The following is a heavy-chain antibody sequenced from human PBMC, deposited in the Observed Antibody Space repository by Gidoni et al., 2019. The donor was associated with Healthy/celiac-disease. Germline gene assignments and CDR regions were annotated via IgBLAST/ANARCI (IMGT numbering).Heavy chain of an antibody. Sequence: QVQLQESGPGLVKPSPTLSLTCTVSGGSIRRGDYYWSWIRQPPGKGLGWIGYIYYSGSTYYNPSLKSRVTISVDTSKNQFSLKLSSVTAADTAVYYCARGKSDPYLGWFDPWGQGTLVTVSS. V-gene: IGHV4-30-4*01. D-gene: IGHD2-21*02. CDR2: IYYSGST. J-gene: IGHJ5*02. CDR1: GGSIRRGDYY. CDR3: ARGKSDPYLGWFDP.